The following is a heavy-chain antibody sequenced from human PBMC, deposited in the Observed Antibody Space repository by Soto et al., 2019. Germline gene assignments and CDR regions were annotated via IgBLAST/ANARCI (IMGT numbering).Heavy chain of an antibody. J-gene: IGHJ5*02. D-gene: IGHD2-21*02. Sequence: TLSLTCGFSGGTVASSHWWSWVRQSPGRGLEWIVNVYHTGDTNFNPSLQSRVTFSVDKSNNQFSLRLTSVTAADTAVYFCAREIVTAGGNNYFDPWGPGTLVTVSS. CDR2: VYHTGDT. CDR3: AREIVTAGGNNYFDP. V-gene: IGHV4-4*01. CDR1: GGTVASSHW.